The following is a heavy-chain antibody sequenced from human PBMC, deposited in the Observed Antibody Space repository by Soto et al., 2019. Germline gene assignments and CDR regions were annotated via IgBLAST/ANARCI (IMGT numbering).Heavy chain of an antibody. D-gene: IGHD6-13*01. CDR3: AREDSSSWNNWFDP. V-gene: IGHV3-11*06. CDR1: GFTFSAYN. Sequence: QVQLVESGGGLVKPGGSLRPSFAAPGFTFSAYNMSWIRQAPGRGLGWVSYISSSSSYTNYADSVKGRFTISRDNAKNSLYLQMNSLRAEDTAVYYCAREDSSSWNNWFDPWGQGTLVTVSS. J-gene: IGHJ5*02. CDR2: ISSSSSYT.